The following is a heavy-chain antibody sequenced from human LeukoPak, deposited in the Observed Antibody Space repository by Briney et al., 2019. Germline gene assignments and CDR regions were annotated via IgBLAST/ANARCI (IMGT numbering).Heavy chain of an antibody. J-gene: IGHJ6*02. D-gene: IGHD3-16*01. Sequence: GASVKVSCKASGYTFTSYDINWVRQATGQGLEWMGGIIPIFGTANYAQKFQGRVTITADESTSTAYMELSSLRSEDTAVYYCARASGVIFLEAFGMDVWGQGTTVTVSS. CDR3: ARASGVIFLEAFGMDV. CDR1: GYTFTSYD. V-gene: IGHV1-69*13. CDR2: IIPIFGTA.